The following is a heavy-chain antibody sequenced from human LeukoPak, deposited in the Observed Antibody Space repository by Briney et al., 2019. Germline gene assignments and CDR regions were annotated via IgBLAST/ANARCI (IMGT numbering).Heavy chain of an antibody. J-gene: IGHJ6*03. Sequence: GGSLRLSCAASGFTFSSYSMSWVRQAPGKGLEWVSSISSSSSYIYYADSVKGRFTISRDNAKNSLYLQMNSLRAEDTAVYYCARDGPNDILSGFVYYMDVWGKGTTVTVSS. CDR3: ARDGPNDILSGFVYYMDV. V-gene: IGHV3-21*01. CDR1: GFTFSSYS. CDR2: ISSSSSYI. D-gene: IGHD3-9*01.